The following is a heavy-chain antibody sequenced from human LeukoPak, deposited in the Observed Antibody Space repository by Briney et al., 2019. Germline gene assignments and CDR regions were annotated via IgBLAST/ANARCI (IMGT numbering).Heavy chain of an antibody. D-gene: IGHD6-19*01. Sequence: GASVKVSCKASGYTFTSYYMHWVRQAPGQGLEWMGIINPSGGSTSYAQKFQGRVTMTRDTSTSTVYMELSRLRSEDTAVYYCATDRGTQWLMLGFDPWGQGTLVTVSS. V-gene: IGHV1-46*01. CDR2: INPSGGST. J-gene: IGHJ5*02. CDR1: GYTFTSYY. CDR3: ATDRGTQWLMLGFDP.